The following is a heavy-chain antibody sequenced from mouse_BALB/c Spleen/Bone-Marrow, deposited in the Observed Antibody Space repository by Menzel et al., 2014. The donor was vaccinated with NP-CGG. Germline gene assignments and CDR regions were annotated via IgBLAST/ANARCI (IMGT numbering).Heavy chain of an antibody. J-gene: IGHJ4*01. CDR2: ISXXNGNT. CDR3: ARTRGVPYAMDY. V-gene: IGHV1-67*01. Sequence: VQLQQSGPEVVRPGVSVKISCKGSGYTFTDXAXHWVKRSXXKSLEWIGVISXXNGNTNYNQKFKGKATMTVDKSSSTANMELARLTSEDSAIYYCARTRGVPYAMDYWGQGTSVTVSS. CDR1: GYTFTDXA.